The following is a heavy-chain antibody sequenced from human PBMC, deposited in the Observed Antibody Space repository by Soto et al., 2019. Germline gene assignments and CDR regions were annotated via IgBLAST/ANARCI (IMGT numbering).Heavy chain of an antibody. CDR3: AIFLQQLVPTGNDF. CDR2: IIPIFGTA. D-gene: IGHD6-13*01. J-gene: IGHJ4*02. CDR1: GGTFSSYA. V-gene: IGHV1-69*13. Sequence: SVKVSCKASGGTFSSYAISWVRQAPGQGLEWMGGIIPIFGTANHAQKFQGRVTITADESTSTAYMELSSLRSEDTAVYYCAIFLQQLVPTGNDFRGQGTLVTGSS.